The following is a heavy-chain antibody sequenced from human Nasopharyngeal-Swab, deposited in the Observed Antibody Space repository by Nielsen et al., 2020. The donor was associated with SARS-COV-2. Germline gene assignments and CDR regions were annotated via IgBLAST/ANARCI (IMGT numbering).Heavy chain of an antibody. D-gene: IGHD3-3*01. Sequence: GESLKISCAASRFTFRDYSMNWVRQAPGKGLEWVSSIGRYGTDIFHADSVKGRFSVFRDAANKSIYLQMRSLRAEDTAVYYCARGTVFGVANGMDVWGQGTTVTVSS. J-gene: IGHJ6*02. CDR2: IGRYGTDI. CDR3: ARGTVFGVANGMDV. CDR1: RFTFRDYS. V-gene: IGHV3-21*01.